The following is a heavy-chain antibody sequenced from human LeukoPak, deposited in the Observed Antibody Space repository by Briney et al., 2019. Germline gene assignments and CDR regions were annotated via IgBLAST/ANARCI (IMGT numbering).Heavy chain of an antibody. CDR1: GFTFSDFI. D-gene: IGHD6-19*01. Sequence: GGSLRLSCAASGFTFSDFIMHWVRQAPGKGLEWVSSISSSSSYIYYADSVKGRFTISRDNAKNSLYLQMNSLRAEDTAVYYCARVVAGTGAFDIWGQGTMVTVSS. CDR2: ISSSSSYI. J-gene: IGHJ3*02. V-gene: IGHV3-21*01. CDR3: ARVVAGTGAFDI.